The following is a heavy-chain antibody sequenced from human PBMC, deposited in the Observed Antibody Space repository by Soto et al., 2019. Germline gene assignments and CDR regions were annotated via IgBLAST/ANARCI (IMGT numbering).Heavy chain of an antibody. CDR3: ARLRGSYSWYFDY. J-gene: IGHJ4*02. D-gene: IGHD1-26*01. CDR2: ISYDGKNK. Sequence: QVQLVESGGGVVQPGRSLRLSCAASGFTFSSNAMHWVRQAPGKGLEWVAGISYDGKNKYYADSVKGRLTISRDNSKNTLDLQMNSLTIEDTAVYYCARLRGSYSWYFDYWGQGTLVTFSS. CDR1: GFTFSSNA. V-gene: IGHV3-30*14.